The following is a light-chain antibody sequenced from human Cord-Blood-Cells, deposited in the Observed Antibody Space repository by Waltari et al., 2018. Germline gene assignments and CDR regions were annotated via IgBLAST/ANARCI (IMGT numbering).Light chain of an antibody. V-gene: IGLV2-8*01. Sequence: QSALTQSPSASGSPGQSVTISCTGTSSDVGGYNYVPWYQQHPGKAPKLMIYEVSKRHSGVPDRFSGSKSGNTASLTVSGLQAEDEADYYCSSYAGSNNYVFGTGTKVTVL. J-gene: IGLJ1*01. CDR1: SSDVGGYNY. CDR2: EVS. CDR3: SSYAGSNNYV.